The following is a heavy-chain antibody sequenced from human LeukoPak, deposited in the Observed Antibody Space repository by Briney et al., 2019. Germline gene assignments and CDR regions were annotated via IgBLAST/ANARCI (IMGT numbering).Heavy chain of an antibody. CDR3: ARDANYYYDSNDAFDI. Sequence: PGGSLRLSYAASGFTFSDYYMSWIRQAPGKGLEWVSYISSSGSTIYYADSVKGRFTISRDNAKNSLYLQMNSLRAEDTAVYYCARDANYYYDSNDAFDIWGQGTMVTVSS. D-gene: IGHD3-22*01. CDR1: GFTFSDYY. J-gene: IGHJ3*02. CDR2: ISSSGSTI. V-gene: IGHV3-11*04.